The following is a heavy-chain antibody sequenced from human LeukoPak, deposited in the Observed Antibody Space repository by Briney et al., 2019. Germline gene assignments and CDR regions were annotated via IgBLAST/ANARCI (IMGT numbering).Heavy chain of an antibody. V-gene: IGHV3-43*01. Sequence: GGSLRLSCAASGFTFDDYTMHWVRQAPGKGLEWVSLISWDGGSTYYADSVKGRFTISRDNSKNSLYLQMNSLRTEDTALYYCAEGRSDLDYMDVWGKGTTVTVSS. CDR2: ISWDGGST. CDR1: GFTFDDYT. D-gene: IGHD4-17*01. J-gene: IGHJ6*03. CDR3: AEGRSDLDYMDV.